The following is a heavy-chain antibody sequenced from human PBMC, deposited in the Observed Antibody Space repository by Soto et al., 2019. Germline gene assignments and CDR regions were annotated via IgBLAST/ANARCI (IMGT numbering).Heavy chain of an antibody. V-gene: IGHV2-5*02. J-gene: IGHJ4*02. CDR1: GFSLSTSGVS. Sequence: QITLKESGPTLVKPTQTLTLTCTFSGFSLSTSGVSVGWIRQPPGKALECLAVIYWDDDKRYRPSLQGRLTVTKDTSKNQVVLTMTNMDPVDTATYYCTHRRGLGELYWGQGTLVTVSS. CDR3: THRRGLGELY. CDR2: IYWDDDK. D-gene: IGHD3-10*01.